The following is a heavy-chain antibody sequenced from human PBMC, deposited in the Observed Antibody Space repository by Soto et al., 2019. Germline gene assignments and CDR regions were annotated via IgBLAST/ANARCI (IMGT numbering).Heavy chain of an antibody. J-gene: IGHJ3*02. Sequence: GGSLRLSCVASGFTFSSYGMNWVRQGPGKGLEWVSGVSGSGGSTYYADSVKGRFTISRDNSKNTLYLQMNSLRAEDTAVYYCAKAGDIVVVPTSMWAFDIWGQGTMVTVSS. V-gene: IGHV3-23*01. CDR2: VSGSGGST. CDR1: GFTFSSYG. CDR3: AKAGDIVVVPTSMWAFDI. D-gene: IGHD2-2*01.